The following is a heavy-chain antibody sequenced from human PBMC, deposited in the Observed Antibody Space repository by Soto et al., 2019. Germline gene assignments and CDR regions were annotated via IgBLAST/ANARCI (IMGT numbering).Heavy chain of an antibody. V-gene: IGHV1-69*12. D-gene: IGHD6-19*01. CDR2: ITPIFGTA. Sequence: QVQLVQSGAEVKKPRSSVKVSCKASGGTFSNYAISWVRQAPGQGLEWMGGITPIFGTANYAQKFQGRVTITADESMTTAYMELSRLRSDDTAVYYCAQTLGLAVAGPGRFDLWGRGTLVTVSS. CDR1: GGTFSNYA. J-gene: IGHJ2*01. CDR3: AQTLGLAVAGPGRFDL.